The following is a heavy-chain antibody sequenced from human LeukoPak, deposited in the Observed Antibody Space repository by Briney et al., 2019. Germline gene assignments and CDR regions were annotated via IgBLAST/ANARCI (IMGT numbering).Heavy chain of an antibody. V-gene: IGHV3-48*04. CDR3: AELGITMIGGV. Sequence: PGGSLRLSCAASGFTFSNAWMTWVRQAPGKGLEWDSYISSSGSTIYYADSVKGRFTISRDNAKNSLYLQMNSLRAEDTAVYYCAELGITMIGGVWGKGTTVTISS. CDR2: ISSSGSTI. D-gene: IGHD3-10*02. J-gene: IGHJ6*04. CDR1: GFTFSNAW.